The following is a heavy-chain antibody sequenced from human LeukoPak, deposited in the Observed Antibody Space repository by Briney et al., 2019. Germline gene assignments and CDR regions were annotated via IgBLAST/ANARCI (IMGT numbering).Heavy chain of an antibody. CDR1: GFTFSSYA. D-gene: IGHD6-13*01. J-gene: IGHJ4*02. CDR3: ARALRHGTGYYYFDY. Sequence: GGSLRLSCAASGFTFSSYAMSWVRQAPGKGLEWVSAISGSGGSTYYADSVKGRFTISRDNSKNTLYLQINSLRAEDTAVYYCARALRHGTGYYYFDYWGQGTLVTVSS. V-gene: IGHV3-23*01. CDR2: ISGSGGST.